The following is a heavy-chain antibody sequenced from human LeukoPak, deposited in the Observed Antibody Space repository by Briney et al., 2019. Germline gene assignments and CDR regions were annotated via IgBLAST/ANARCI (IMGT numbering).Heavy chain of an antibody. V-gene: IGHV3-48*03. J-gene: IGHJ5*02. D-gene: IGHD6-13*01. CDR3: ASSSWENWFDP. Sequence: AGGSLRLSCAASGFTFSSYEMNWVRQAPGKGLEWVSYISSSGSTIYYADSVKGRFTISRDNAKNSLYLQMNSLRAEDTAVYYCASSSWENWFDPWGQGTLVTVSS. CDR1: GFTFSSYE. CDR2: ISSSGSTI.